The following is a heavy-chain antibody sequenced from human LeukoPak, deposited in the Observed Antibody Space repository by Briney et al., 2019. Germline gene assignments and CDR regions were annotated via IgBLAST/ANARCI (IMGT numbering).Heavy chain of an antibody. V-gene: IGHV3-23*01. CDR1: GFIFSRYG. Sequence: GGTLRLSCAASGFIFSRYGMSWVRQAPGKGLEWVSAISGSGGTTYYADSVKGRFTISRDNSKNTLYLQITSLRAEDTGVYSCAKGYYGSGSYGWFDYWGQGTLVTVSS. CDR3: AKGYYGSGSYGWFDY. D-gene: IGHD3-10*01. J-gene: IGHJ4*02. CDR2: ISGSGGTT.